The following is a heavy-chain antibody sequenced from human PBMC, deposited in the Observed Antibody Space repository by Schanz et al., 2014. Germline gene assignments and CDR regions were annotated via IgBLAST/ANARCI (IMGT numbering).Heavy chain of an antibody. J-gene: IGHJ4*02. D-gene: IGHD3-3*01. V-gene: IGHV4-34*01. CDR3: ARGYDFWSGLRGGDY. Sequence: QVQLQQWGAGLLKPSETLSLSCAVYGGSLSGYYWGWVRQPPRKGLEWIGEINQSGRASYNPSLKSRVTISVDTANNQFSLKVTSVTAADTALYFCARGYDFWSGLRGGDYWGQGTLVTVSS. CDR2: INQSGRA. CDR1: GGSLSGYY.